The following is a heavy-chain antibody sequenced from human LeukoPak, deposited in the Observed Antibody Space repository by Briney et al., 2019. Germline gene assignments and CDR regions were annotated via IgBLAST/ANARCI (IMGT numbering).Heavy chain of an antibody. Sequence: PSETLSLTCTVSGGSISSYYWSWIRQPPGKGLEWIGYIYYSGSTNYNPSLKSRVTISVDTSKNQFSLKLSSVTAADTAVYYCASLGPGATLDYRGQGTLVTVSS. D-gene: IGHD1-26*01. J-gene: IGHJ4*02. CDR2: IYYSGST. CDR1: GGSISSYY. CDR3: ASLGPGATLDY. V-gene: IGHV4-59*01.